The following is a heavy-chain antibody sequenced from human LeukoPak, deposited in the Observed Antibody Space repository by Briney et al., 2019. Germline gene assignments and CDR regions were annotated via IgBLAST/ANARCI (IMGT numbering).Heavy chain of an antibody. CDR2: IYHSGST. V-gene: IGHV4-30-2*05. J-gene: IGHJ5*02. Sequence: SQTLSLTCAVSGGSISSGGYSWSWIRQPPGKGLEWIGYIYHSGSTYYNPSLKSRLTISVDTSKNQFSLRLNSVTAADTAVYYCARRYSYGNRGDWFDPWGQGTLVTVSS. CDR3: ARRYSYGNRGDWFDP. D-gene: IGHD5-18*01. CDR1: GGSISSGGYS.